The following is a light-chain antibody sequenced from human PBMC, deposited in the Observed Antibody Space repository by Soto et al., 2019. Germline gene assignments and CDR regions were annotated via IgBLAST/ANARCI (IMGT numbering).Light chain of an antibody. CDR1: SSNIGAGYD. CDR3: QSYDSSLSGSRVYV. V-gene: IGLV1-40*01. J-gene: IGLJ1*01. CDR2: GNS. Sequence: QSVLTQPPSVSGAPGQRVTISCTGSSSNIGAGYDVHWYQQLPGTAPKLLIYGNSNRPSGVPDRFSGSKSGTSASLAITGLQAEDEADYYCQSYDSSLSGSRVYVFGPGTKLTVL.